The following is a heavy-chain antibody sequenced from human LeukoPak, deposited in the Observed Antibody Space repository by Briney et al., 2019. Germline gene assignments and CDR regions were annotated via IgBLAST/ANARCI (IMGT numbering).Heavy chain of an antibody. D-gene: IGHD3-10*01. CDR3: AKGGNYYGSGSYVDY. V-gene: IGHV3-23*01. CDR2: ISGSGGST. J-gene: IGHJ4*02. Sequence: GGSLRLSCAASGFTFSSYGMSWVRQAPGKGLEWVSGISGSGGSTYYADSVKGRFTISRDNSKNTLYLQMNSLRAEDTAVYYCAKGGNYYGSGSYVDYWGQGTLVTVSS. CDR1: GFTFSSYG.